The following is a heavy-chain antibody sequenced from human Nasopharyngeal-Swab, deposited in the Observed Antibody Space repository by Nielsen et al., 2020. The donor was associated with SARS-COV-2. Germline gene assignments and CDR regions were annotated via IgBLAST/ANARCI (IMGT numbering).Heavy chain of an antibody. Sequence: GESLKISCAASGFTFSDYYMSWIRQAPGKGPEWVSYISSSGSTIYYADSVKGRFTISRDNAKNSLYLQMNSLRAEDTAVYYCARYGGIQILTGYFDYWGPGTLVTVSS. CDR2: ISSSGSTI. CDR1: GFTFSDYY. CDR3: ARYGGIQILTGYFDY. J-gene: IGHJ4*02. D-gene: IGHD3-9*01. V-gene: IGHV3-11*04.